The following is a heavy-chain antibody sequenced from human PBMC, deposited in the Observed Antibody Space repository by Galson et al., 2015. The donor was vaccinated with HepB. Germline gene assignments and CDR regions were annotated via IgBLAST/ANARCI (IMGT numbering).Heavy chain of an antibody. Sequence: SLRLSCAASGFTFSDYYMNWIRQAPGKGLEWVSHISDSNSFTSYADSVKGRFTISRDNAKNSLFLQMNSLRAEDTAVYYCASGGGTFNYWGQGTLVTVSS. J-gene: IGHJ4*02. CDR3: ASGGGTFNY. CDR2: ISDSNSFT. V-gene: IGHV3-11*03. D-gene: IGHD1-26*01. CDR1: GFTFSDYY.